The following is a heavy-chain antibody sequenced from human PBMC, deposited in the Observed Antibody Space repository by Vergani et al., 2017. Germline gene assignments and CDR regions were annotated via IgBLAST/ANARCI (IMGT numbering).Heavy chain of an antibody. Sequence: VQLVESGGGVVQPGRSLRLSCAASGFTFSSYGMHWVRQAPGKGLEWVAVIWYDGSNKYYADSVKGRFTISRDNSKNTLYLQMNSLRAEDTAVYYCARERASSSVDYWGQGTLVTVSS. J-gene: IGHJ4*02. CDR2: IWYDGSNK. V-gene: IGHV3-33*01. CDR3: ARERASSSVDY. D-gene: IGHD6-13*01. CDR1: GFTFSSYG.